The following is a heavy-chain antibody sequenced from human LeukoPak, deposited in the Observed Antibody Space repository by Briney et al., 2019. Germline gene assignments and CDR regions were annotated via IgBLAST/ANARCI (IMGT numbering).Heavy chain of an antibody. D-gene: IGHD2-21*02. CDR1: GYTFTGYY. V-gene: IGHV1-2*02. CDR3: ANFVVVTANYGMDV. Sequence: ASVKVSCKASGYTFTGYYMHWVRQAPGQGLEWMGWINPNSGGTNYAQKLQGRVTMTTDTSTSTAYMELRSLRSDDTAVYYCANFVVVTANYGMDVWGQGTTVTVSS. J-gene: IGHJ6*02. CDR2: INPNSGGT.